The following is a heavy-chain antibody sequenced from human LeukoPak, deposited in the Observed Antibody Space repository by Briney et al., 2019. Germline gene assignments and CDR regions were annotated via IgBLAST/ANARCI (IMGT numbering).Heavy chain of an antibody. CDR1: GGSFSGYY. CDR2: INPRGST. Sequence: SETLSLTCGVYGGSFSGYYWSWIRQPPGKGLEWIGEINPRGSTNYNPSLKSRVTLSADTSQNQFSLTLNSVTAADTAVYYCARRRLGYYFDYWGQGTLVTVSS. V-gene: IGHV4-34*01. CDR3: ARRRLGYYFDY. J-gene: IGHJ4*02. D-gene: IGHD5-24*01.